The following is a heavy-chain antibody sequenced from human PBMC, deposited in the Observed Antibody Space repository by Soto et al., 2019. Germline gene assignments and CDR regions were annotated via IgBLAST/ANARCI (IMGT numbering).Heavy chain of an antibody. CDR1: GFSLSTSGVG. CDR3: AHSLIAAVTPKDAFDY. J-gene: IGHJ4*02. CDR2: IYWDDDK. D-gene: IGHD6-13*01. Sequence: QITLKESGPTLVKPTQTLTLTCTFSGFSLSTSGVGVGWIRQPPGKALEWLALIYWDDDKRYSPSLKSRLTITTDTSKNQVVLTMTNMDPVDTATYYCAHSLIAAVTPKDAFDYWGQGTLVTVSS. V-gene: IGHV2-5*02.